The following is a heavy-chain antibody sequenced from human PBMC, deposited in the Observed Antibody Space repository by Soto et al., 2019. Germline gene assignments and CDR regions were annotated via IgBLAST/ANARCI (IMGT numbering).Heavy chain of an antibody. D-gene: IGHD6-19*01. CDR2: ISSGGST. CDR1: GFTVSSTY. V-gene: IGHV3-53*02. J-gene: IGHJ3*02. CDR3: ARDAVDDDFDI. Sequence: VQLVETGGGLIQPGGSLRLSCVASGFTVSSTYMSWVRQAPGEGLEWVSVISSGGSTYYAESVKGRFTISRDNSRNTLYLQMNSLRGDDTAIYYCARDAVDDDFDIWGQGTMVSVSS.